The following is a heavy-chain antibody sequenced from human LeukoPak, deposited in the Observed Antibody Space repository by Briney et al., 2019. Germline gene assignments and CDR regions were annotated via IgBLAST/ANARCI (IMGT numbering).Heavy chain of an antibody. Sequence: SETLSPTCTVSGGSISSYYWSWIRQPPGKGLEWIGYIYYSGSTNYNPSLKSRVTISVDTSKNQFSLKLSSVTAADTAVYYCAKERPGRAFDIWGQGTMVTVSS. CDR1: GGSISSYY. CDR2: IYYSGST. V-gene: IGHV4-59*01. D-gene: IGHD1-1*01. J-gene: IGHJ3*02. CDR3: AKERPGRAFDI.